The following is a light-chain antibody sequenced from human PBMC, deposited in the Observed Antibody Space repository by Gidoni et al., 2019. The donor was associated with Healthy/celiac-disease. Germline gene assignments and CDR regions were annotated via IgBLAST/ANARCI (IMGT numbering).Light chain of an antibody. CDR2: GAS. CDR1: QSVSSN. V-gene: IGKV3-15*01. Sequence: EIVMTQSPATLSVSPGERATLSCMASQSVSSNLAWYQQKPGQAPRLLIYGASTRATGIPARFSGSGSGTEFTFTISSLQSADFAVYYCQQYNNWPPITFGQGTRLEIK. J-gene: IGKJ5*01. CDR3: QQYNNWPPIT.